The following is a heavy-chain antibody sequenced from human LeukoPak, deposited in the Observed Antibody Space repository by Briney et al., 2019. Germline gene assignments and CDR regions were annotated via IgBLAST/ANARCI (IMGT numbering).Heavy chain of an antibody. D-gene: IGHD6-19*01. CDR2: IYYSGST. J-gene: IGHJ5*02. Sequence: PSETLSLTCTVSGGSISSGDYYWSWIRQPPGKGLEWIGYIYYSGSTYYNPSLKSRVTISVDTSKNQFSLKLSSVTAADTAVYYCARLCGIAVAGNYWFDPWGQGTLVTVSS. V-gene: IGHV4-30-4*01. CDR3: ARLCGIAVAGNYWFDP. CDR1: GGSISSGDYY.